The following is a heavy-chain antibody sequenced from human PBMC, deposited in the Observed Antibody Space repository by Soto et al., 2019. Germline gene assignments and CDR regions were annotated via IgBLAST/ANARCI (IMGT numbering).Heavy chain of an antibody. D-gene: IGHD6-6*01. J-gene: IGHJ6*03. Sequence: NPTQTLTLTCTFSGFSLSTSGVGVGWIRQPPGKALEWLALIYWDDDKRYSPSLKSRLTITKDTSKNQVVLTMTNIDPVDTATYYCAHSRLSSGLQSYYYYYMDVWGKGTTVTVSS. CDR3: AHSRLSSGLQSYYYYYMDV. CDR1: GFSLSTSGVG. CDR2: IYWDDDK. V-gene: IGHV2-5*02.